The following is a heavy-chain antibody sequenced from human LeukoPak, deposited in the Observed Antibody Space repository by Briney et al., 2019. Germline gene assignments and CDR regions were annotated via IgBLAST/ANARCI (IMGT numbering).Heavy chain of an antibody. J-gene: IGHJ6*02. CDR1: GFTFGSYA. D-gene: IGHD2-21*01. V-gene: IGHV3-30-3*01. CDR2: ISYDGSNK. Sequence: QPGGSLRLSCAASGFTFGSYAIHWVRQAPGKGLEWVAVISYDGSNKYYADSVKGRFTISRDNSENTLYLQMNSLRAEDTAVYYCARAYCDRTTCYGMDVWGQGTTVTVSS. CDR3: ARAYCDRTTCYGMDV.